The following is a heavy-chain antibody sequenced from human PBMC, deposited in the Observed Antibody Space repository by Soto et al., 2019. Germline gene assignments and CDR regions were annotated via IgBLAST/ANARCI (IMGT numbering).Heavy chain of an antibody. CDR1: GYTFTSYG. D-gene: IGHD6-19*01. Sequence: GASVKVSCKASGYTFTSYGISWVRQAPGQGLEWMGWISAYNGNTNYAQKLQGRVTMTTDTSTSTAYMELRSLRSDDTAVYYCARVRGYSSGWPAVTPGGFDYWGQGTLVTVSS. J-gene: IGHJ4*02. CDR2: ISAYNGNT. CDR3: ARVRGYSSGWPAVTPGGFDY. V-gene: IGHV1-18*01.